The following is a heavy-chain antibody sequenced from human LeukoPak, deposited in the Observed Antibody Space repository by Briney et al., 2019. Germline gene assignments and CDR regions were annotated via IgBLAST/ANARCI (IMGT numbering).Heavy chain of an antibody. Sequence: GGSLRLSCAASGFTFSNYAMSWVRQAPGKGLEWVSALDGSGTFSVYGDSVKGRFTISRDNSKNTLYLQMNSLRAEDTAVYYCAKDSLADIDYWGQGTLVTVSS. CDR2: LDGSGTFS. J-gene: IGHJ4*02. CDR1: GFTFSNYA. V-gene: IGHV3-23*01. D-gene: IGHD3-16*01. CDR3: AKDSLADIDY.